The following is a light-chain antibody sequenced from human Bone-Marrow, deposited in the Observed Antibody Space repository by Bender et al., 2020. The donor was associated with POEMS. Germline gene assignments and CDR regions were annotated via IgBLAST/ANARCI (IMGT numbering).Light chain of an antibody. CDR1: TIGSRS. CDR2: DDG. V-gene: IGLV3-21*02. J-gene: IGLJ2*01. Sequence: SYVLTQPPSVSVAPGQTARITCGASTIGSRSVHWYQQKAGQAPVLVVYDDGDRPSGIPERFSGSNSGNIATLTISGTQALGEGDYYCQAWDTSSVVFGGGTKLTVL. CDR3: QAWDTSSVV.